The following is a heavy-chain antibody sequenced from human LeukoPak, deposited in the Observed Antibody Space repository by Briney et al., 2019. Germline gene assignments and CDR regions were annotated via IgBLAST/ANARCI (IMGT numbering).Heavy chain of an antibody. J-gene: IGHJ4*02. D-gene: IGHD5/OR15-5a*01. Sequence: GGSLRLSCTASGFAFDSYAMAWVRQAPGKGLEGVAAIGSDYDRVHEDSVKGRFTISRDNSKSTLYLQMDNLRPEDTAVYFCAKSGGVSTIYFDCWGQGALVTVSS. V-gene: IGHV3-23*01. CDR3: AKSGGVSTIYFDC. CDR2: IGSDYDR. CDR1: GFAFDSYA.